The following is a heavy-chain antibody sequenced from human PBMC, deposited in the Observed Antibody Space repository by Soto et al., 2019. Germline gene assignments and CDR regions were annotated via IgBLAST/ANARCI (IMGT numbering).Heavy chain of an antibody. D-gene: IGHD3-10*01. CDR1: DESFSAFY. V-gene: IGHV4-34*01. CDR2: IHYTGKT. Sequence: ETLSLTCGFYDESFSAFYWNWIRHSPEKWLEWIADIHYTGKTNYNPSLKSRVTISMDTSKRQFSLKLTSVTAADTAVYYCVTFKERSHPGPQADFWGQGT. J-gene: IGHJ4*02. CDR3: VTFKERSHPGPQADF.